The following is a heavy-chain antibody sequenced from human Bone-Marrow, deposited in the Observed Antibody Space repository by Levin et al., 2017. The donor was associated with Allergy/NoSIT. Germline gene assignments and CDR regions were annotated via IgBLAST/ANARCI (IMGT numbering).Heavy chain of an antibody. V-gene: IGHV3-33*01. CDR3: ARDSLTYSSGWGGAFDI. J-gene: IGHJ3*02. D-gene: IGHD6-19*01. CDR2: IWYDGSNK. CDR1: GFTFSSYG. Sequence: GESLKISCAASGFTFSSYGMHWVRQAPGKGLEWVAVIWYDGSNKYYADSVKGRFTISRDNSKNTLYLQMNSLRAEDTAVYYCARDSLTYSSGWGGAFDIWGQGTMVTVSS.